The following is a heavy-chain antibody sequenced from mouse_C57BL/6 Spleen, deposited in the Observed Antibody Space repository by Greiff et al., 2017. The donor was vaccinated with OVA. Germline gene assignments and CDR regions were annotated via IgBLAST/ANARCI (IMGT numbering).Heavy chain of an antibody. CDR1: GYTFTSYW. J-gene: IGHJ3*01. D-gene: IGHD1-1*01. Sequence: QVQPQQPGAELVKPGASVKMSCKASGYTFTSYWITWVKQRPGQGLEWIGDIYPGSGSTNYNEKFKSKATLTVDTSSSTAYMQLSSLTSEDSAVHYCAYGSSYPPWFAYWGQGTLVTVSA. CDR2: IYPGSGST. CDR3: AYGSSYPPWFAY. V-gene: IGHV1-55*01.